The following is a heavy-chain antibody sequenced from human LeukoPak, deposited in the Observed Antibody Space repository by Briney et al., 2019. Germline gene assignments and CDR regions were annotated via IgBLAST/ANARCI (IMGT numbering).Heavy chain of an antibody. CDR1: GFTFSSYA. CDR2: INTDGSST. D-gene: IGHD1-26*01. Sequence: GSLRLSCAASGFTFSSYAMSWVRQAPGKGLEWVSRINTDGSSTNYADSVRGRFTVSRDNAKNTLYLQMNSLRVEDTAVYYCARVIGWDEPFDLWGHGTLVTVSS. CDR3: ARVIGWDEPFDL. J-gene: IGHJ3*01. V-gene: IGHV3-74*01.